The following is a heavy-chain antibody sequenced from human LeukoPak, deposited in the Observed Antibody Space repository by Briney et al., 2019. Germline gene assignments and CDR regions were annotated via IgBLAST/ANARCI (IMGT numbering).Heavy chain of an antibody. D-gene: IGHD5-18*01. J-gene: IGHJ6*02. CDR1: GGSISSSSYY. V-gene: IGHV4-39*01. CDR3: ARRRIQLWSYYYYGMDV. CDR2: IYYSESP. Sequence: PSETLSLTCTVSGGSISSSSYYWGWIRQPPGKGLEWIGSIYYSESPSYNPSLKSRVTISIDTSKNQFSLKLSSVTAADTAVYYCARRRIQLWSYYYYGMDVWGQGTTVTVSS.